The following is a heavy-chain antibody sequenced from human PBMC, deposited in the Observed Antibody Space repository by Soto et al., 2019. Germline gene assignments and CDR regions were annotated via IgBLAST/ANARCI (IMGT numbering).Heavy chain of an antibody. D-gene: IGHD1-1*01. CDR3: AKEALEVSGRNAFNI. Sequence: QVELVESGGGVDQPGRSLRLSCAASGFTFSRYGMHWVRQAPGKGLDWVAVISYDGGAQYYSDSVKGRFTISRDNSRNTLYLQMNSLGPEDTAVYYCAKEALEVSGRNAFNIWGQGTMVTASS. J-gene: IGHJ3*02. CDR2: ISYDGGAQ. CDR1: GFTFSRYG. V-gene: IGHV3-30*18.